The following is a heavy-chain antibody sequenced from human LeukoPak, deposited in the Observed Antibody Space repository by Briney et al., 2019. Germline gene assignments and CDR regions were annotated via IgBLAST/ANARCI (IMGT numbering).Heavy chain of an antibody. D-gene: IGHD3-3*01. Sequence: ASVKVSCKASGYTFTSYYMHWVRQAPGQGLEWMGIINPSGGSTSYAQKFQGRVTMTRDTSTSTVYMELSSLRSEDTAVYYCAREPNRYYDFWSGPRYYYYYYGMDVWGQGTTATVSS. CDR3: AREPNRYYDFWSGPRYYYYYYGMDV. CDR2: INPSGGST. CDR1: GYTFTSYY. J-gene: IGHJ6*02. V-gene: IGHV1-46*01.